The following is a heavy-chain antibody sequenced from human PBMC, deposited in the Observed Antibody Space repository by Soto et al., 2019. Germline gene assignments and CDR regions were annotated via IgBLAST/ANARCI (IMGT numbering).Heavy chain of an antibody. Sequence: KESGPPLVKPTQTLTLTCTFSGFSFSTTGVGVGWIRQPPGKALEWLALIYWDDDKRYSPSLKSRLTITKDTSKNQVVLTMTNMDPVDTATYYCAHRQAQGIGLAGTFDSWGQGTLVTVSS. J-gene: IGHJ4*02. CDR3: AHRQAQGIGLAGTFDS. D-gene: IGHD6-19*01. V-gene: IGHV2-5*02. CDR2: IYWDDDK. CDR1: GFSFSTTGVG.